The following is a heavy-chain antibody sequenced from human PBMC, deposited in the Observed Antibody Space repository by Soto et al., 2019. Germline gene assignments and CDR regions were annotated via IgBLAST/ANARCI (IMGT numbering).Heavy chain of an antibody. CDR3: ARPRGYSYFWFDP. Sequence: ASVKVSCKASGYTFTSYAKHWVRQAPGQRLEWMGWINAGNGNTKYSQKFQGRVTITRDTSASTAYMELSSLRSEDTAVYYSARPRGYSYFWFDPWGQGTLVTVSS. CDR2: INAGNGNT. D-gene: IGHD5-18*01. V-gene: IGHV1-3*01. J-gene: IGHJ5*02. CDR1: GYTFTSYA.